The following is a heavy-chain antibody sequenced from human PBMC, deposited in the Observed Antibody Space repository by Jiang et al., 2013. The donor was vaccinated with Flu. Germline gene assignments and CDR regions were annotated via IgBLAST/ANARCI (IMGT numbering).Heavy chain of an antibody. Sequence: GAEVKKPGSSVKVSCKASGGAFSSYAISWVRQAPGQGLEWMGGIIPIFDTTKYAQKFQGRVTVTVDKSTSTAYMELSSLRSEDTAVYYCAKDRTGYSYGLFDYWGQGTLVTVSS. D-gene: IGHD5-18*01. CDR3: AKDRTGYSYGLFDY. CDR1: GGAFSSYA. V-gene: IGHV1-69*06. J-gene: IGHJ4*02. CDR2: IIPIFDTT.